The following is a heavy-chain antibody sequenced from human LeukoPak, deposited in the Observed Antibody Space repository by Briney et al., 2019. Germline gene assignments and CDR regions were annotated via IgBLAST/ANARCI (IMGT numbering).Heavy chain of an antibody. J-gene: IGHJ4*02. D-gene: IGHD3-10*01. V-gene: IGHV4-31*03. CDR3: ARDYYGSGSLIDY. Sequence: SETLSLTCTVSGGSISSGGYYWSWIRQHPGKGLEWIGYIYYSGSTYYNPSLKSRVTISVDTSKNQFSLKLSSVTAADTAVYYCARDYYGSGSLIDYWGQGTLVTVSS. CDR1: GGSISSGGYY. CDR2: IYYSGST.